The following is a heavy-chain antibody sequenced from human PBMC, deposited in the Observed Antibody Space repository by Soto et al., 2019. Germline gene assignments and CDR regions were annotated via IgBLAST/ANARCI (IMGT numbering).Heavy chain of an antibody. J-gene: IGHJ4*02. CDR2: ISSSGGSI. Sequence: PGGSLRLSCAASGFTFSDYSMNWVRQAPGKGLEWISYISSSGGSIIYADSVKGRFTISRDNAKNSLYLQLNSLRAEDTAIYYCVRENNGGPEFWGQGTMVTVSS. V-gene: IGHV3-48*01. D-gene: IGHD1-20*01. CDR3: VRENNGGPEF. CDR1: GFTFSDYS.